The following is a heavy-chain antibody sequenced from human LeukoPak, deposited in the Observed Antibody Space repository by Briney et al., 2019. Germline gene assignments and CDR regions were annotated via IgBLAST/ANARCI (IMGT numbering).Heavy chain of an antibody. CDR1: GFTFSSYA. J-gene: IGHJ4*02. Sequence: GRSLRLSCAASGFTFSSYAMHWVSQAPGKGLEWVAVISYDGSNKYYADSVKGRFTTSRDNSKNTLYLQMNSLRAEDTAVYYCARPNYYGSGSYYNDLDYWGQGTLVTVSS. D-gene: IGHD3-10*01. CDR3: ARPNYYGSGSYYNDLDY. V-gene: IGHV3-30-3*01. CDR2: ISYDGSNK.